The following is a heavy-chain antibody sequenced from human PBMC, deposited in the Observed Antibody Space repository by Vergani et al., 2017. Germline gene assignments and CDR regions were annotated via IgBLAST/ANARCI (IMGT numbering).Heavy chain of an antibody. J-gene: IGHJ4*02. V-gene: IGHV5-51*01. Sequence: VQLVQSGAEVKKPGESLKISCKGSGYSFTSYWIGWVRQMPGKGLEWMGIIYPGDSDTRYSPSFQGQVTISADKSSSTAYLQWSSLKASDTAMYYGARLAYYSGGSCYSFDYWGQGTLVTVSS. CDR3: ARLAYYSGGSCYSFDY. CDR2: IYPGDSDT. CDR1: GYSFTSYW. D-gene: IGHD2-15*01.